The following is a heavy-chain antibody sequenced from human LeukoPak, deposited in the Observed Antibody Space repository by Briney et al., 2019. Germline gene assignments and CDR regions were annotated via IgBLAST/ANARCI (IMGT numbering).Heavy chain of an antibody. V-gene: IGHV3-7*01. CDR3: ARGVYDINY. J-gene: IGHJ4*02. Sequence: GGSVRLSCAASGFTFSTYWMTWVRQAPGEGLEWVANMNQDGSEKYYVDSVKGRFTISRDNAKNSLYLQMNNLRAEDTAVYYCARGVYDINYWGQGTLVTVSS. CDR2: MNQDGSEK. D-gene: IGHD5/OR15-5a*01. CDR1: GFTFSTYW.